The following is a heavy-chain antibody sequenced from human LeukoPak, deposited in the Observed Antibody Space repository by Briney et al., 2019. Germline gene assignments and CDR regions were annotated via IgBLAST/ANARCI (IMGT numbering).Heavy chain of an antibody. Sequence: GGSLRLSCAASGLSFRSYGMHWVRQAPGKGLEWVAIIWHDGSNQYYADSVKGRFTISRDNSKNTLYLQMNSLRAEDTAVYYCARGNYVGALRGEFGMDVWGQGTTVTVSS. V-gene: IGHV3-33*01. CDR3: ARGNYVGALRGEFGMDV. D-gene: IGHD1-26*01. J-gene: IGHJ6*02. CDR2: IWHDGSNQ. CDR1: GLSFRSYG.